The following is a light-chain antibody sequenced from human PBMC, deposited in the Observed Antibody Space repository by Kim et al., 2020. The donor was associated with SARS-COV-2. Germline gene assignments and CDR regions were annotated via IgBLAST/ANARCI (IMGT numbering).Light chain of an antibody. V-gene: IGKV2-28*01. J-gene: IGKJ2*01. Sequence: DIVMTQSPLSLPVTPGEPASISCRSSQSLLHSNGYNYLDWYLQKPGQSPQLLIYLGSNRASGVPDRFSGSGSGTDFTLKISRVEAEDVGVYYCMQALQTLYIFGQGTKLEI. CDR1: QSLLHSNGYNY. CDR2: LGS. CDR3: MQALQTLYI.